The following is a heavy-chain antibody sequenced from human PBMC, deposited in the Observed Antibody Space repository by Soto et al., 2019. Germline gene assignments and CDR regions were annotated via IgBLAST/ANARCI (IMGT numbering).Heavy chain of an antibody. J-gene: IGHJ4*02. CDR1: GGSISSGGYY. D-gene: IGHD3-16*02. CDR3: ARGVDDYIWGSYRYESRYFDY. V-gene: IGHV4-31*03. CDR2: IYYSGST. Sequence: SETLSLTCTVPGGSISSGGYYWSWIRQHPGKGLEWIGYIYYSGSTYYNPSLKSRVTISVDTSKNQFSLKLSSVTAADTAVYYCARGVDDYIWGSYRYESRYFDYWGQGTLVTVSS.